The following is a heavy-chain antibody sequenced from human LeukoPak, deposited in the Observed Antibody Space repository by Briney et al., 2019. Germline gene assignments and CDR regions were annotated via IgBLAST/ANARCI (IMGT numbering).Heavy chain of an antibody. CDR1: GGSISSYY. J-gene: IGHJ4*02. D-gene: IGHD1-26*01. CDR2: IYTSGST. CDR3: ARENSGSYREFDY. Sequence: SETLSLTCTVSGGSISSYYWSWIQQPAGKGLEWIGRIYTSGSTDYNASLKSRVSMSVDTSKNQFSLKLSSVTAADTAVFYCARENSGSYREFDYWGQGTLVTVSS. V-gene: IGHV4-4*07.